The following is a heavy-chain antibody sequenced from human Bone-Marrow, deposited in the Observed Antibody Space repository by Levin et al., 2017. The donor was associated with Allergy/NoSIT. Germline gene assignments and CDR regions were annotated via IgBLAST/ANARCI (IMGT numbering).Heavy chain of an antibody. CDR1: GGSISSGGYY. Sequence: PSETLSLTCTVSGGSISSGGYYWSWIRQHPGTGLEWIGYIYYSGSTYYNPSLKSRVTISVDTSKNQFSLKLSSVTAADTAVYYCARVVSTRTLFDHWGQGTLVTVSS. J-gene: IGHJ4*02. CDR2: IYYSGST. D-gene: IGHD4-11*01. CDR3: ARVVSTRTLFDH. V-gene: IGHV4-31*03.